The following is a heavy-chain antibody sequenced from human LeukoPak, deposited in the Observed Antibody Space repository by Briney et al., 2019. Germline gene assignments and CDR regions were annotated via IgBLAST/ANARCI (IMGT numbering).Heavy chain of an antibody. CDR1: RFTFSSYD. CDR3: ARRYSTSSVEDFDY. V-gene: IGHV3-30*03. CDR2: ISYDGSNK. Sequence: PGGSLRLSCAASRFTFSSYDMHWVRQAPGKGLEWVAVISYDGSNKYYADSVKGRFTISRDNSKNTLFLQMDSLRAEDTAVYYCARRYSTSSVEDFDYWGQGTLVTVSS. D-gene: IGHD6-6*01. J-gene: IGHJ4*02.